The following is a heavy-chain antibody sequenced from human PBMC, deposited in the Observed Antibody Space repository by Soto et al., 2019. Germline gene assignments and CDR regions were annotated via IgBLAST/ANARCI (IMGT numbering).Heavy chain of an antibody. CDR1: GFTFISYS. CDR2: ISSSSSYI. J-gene: IGHJ4*02. D-gene: IGHD5-12*01. V-gene: IGHV3-21*01. CDR3: ARAGNGYDSMVCNX. Sequence: GGSLRLSCAASGFTFISYSMNWVRQAPGKGLEWVSSISSSSSYIYYADSVKGRFTISRDNAKNSLYLQMNSLRAEDTAVYYCARAGNGYDSMVCNXWGQGTLVTVSS.